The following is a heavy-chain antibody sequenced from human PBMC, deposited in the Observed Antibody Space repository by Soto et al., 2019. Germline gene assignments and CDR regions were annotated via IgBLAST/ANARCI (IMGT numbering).Heavy chain of an antibody. D-gene: IGHD3-3*01. Sequence: GASVKVSCKASGYTFTSYGISWVRQAPGQGLEWMGWISAYNGNTNYAQKLQGRVTMTTDTSTSTAYMELRSLTSDDTAVYYCAREDHYYDFWSGYTTYYYYGMDVWGQGTTVTVSS. V-gene: IGHV1-18*04. CDR1: GYTFTSYG. CDR3: AREDHYYDFWSGYTTYYYYGMDV. CDR2: ISAYNGNT. J-gene: IGHJ6*02.